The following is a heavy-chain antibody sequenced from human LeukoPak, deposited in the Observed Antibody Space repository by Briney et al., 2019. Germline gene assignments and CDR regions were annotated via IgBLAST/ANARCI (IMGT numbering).Heavy chain of an antibody. J-gene: IGHJ6*03. CDR1: GGTFSTYA. CDR3: ARGGYCTGGSCFEYYYYYMGV. V-gene: IGHV1-69*04. Sequence: SVKVSCKASGGTFSTYAIDWVRQAPGQGPEWMGRIIPIFGKTNYAQKLQGRVTITADKSTNTAYMELSSLRSEDTAVYFCARGGYCTGGSCFEYYYYYMGVWGKGTTVTVSS. D-gene: IGHD2-15*01. CDR2: IIPIFGKT.